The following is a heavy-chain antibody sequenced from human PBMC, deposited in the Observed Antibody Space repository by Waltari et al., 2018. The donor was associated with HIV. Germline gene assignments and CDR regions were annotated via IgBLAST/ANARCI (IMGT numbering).Heavy chain of an antibody. Sequence: QVQLVESGGGVVQPGRSLRLSCAAAGLTVSTYGMHWVRQAPGKGLEWVAVIWYDGSNTYYTDSVKGRFTISRDNSKNTLYLQMYSLRAEDTAVYYCARDVQGYCGGERCFYGMDVWGQGTTVTVSS. V-gene: IGHV3-33*08. CDR2: IWYDGSNT. J-gene: IGHJ6*02. CDR3: ARDVQGYCGGERCFYGMDV. D-gene: IGHD2-21*01. CDR1: GLTVSTYG.